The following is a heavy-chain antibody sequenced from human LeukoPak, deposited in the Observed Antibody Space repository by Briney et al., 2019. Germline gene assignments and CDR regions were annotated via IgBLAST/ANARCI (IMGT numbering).Heavy chain of an antibody. CDR1: GGTSNKYP. CDR3: ARGVPSSSSDWFDP. D-gene: IGHD6-6*01. Sequence: SVKVSCKASGGTSNKYPINWLRQAPAQGLEWMGRIIPILGIANYAQKFQGRVTITADKSTSTAYMELSSLRSEDTAVYYCARGVPSSSSDWFDPWGQGTLVTVSS. J-gene: IGHJ5*02. V-gene: IGHV1-69*04. CDR2: IIPILGIA.